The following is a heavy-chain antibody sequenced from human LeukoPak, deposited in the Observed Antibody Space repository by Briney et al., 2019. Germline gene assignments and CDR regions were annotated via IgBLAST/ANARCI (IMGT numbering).Heavy chain of an antibody. CDR3: ARNAGYYDSSGTPLDY. Sequence: GGSLRLSCAASGFTFSSYGMHWVRQAPGKGLEWVAVISYDGSNKYYADSVKGRFTISRDNSKNTLYLQMNSLRAEDTAVYYCARNAGYYDSSGTPLDYWGQGTLVTVSS. CDR1: GFTFSSYG. CDR2: ISYDGSNK. V-gene: IGHV3-30*03. D-gene: IGHD3-22*01. J-gene: IGHJ4*02.